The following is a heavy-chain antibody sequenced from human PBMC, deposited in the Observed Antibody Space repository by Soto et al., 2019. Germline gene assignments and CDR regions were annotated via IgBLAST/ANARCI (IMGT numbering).Heavy chain of an antibody. CDR2: IRKKVNSYTT. J-gene: IGHJ4*02. D-gene: IGHD2-21*02. V-gene: IGHV3-72*01. Sequence: EVQLVESGGGLVQPGGSLRLSCAASGFTFSDHYMDWVRQAPGKGLEWVGRIRKKVNSYTTEYAASVKGRFTISRDDSKKSLYLQMNSLITEDTAFYYCARVATAYNYDYWGQGTLVTVSS. CDR1: GFTFSDHY. CDR3: ARVATAYNYDY.